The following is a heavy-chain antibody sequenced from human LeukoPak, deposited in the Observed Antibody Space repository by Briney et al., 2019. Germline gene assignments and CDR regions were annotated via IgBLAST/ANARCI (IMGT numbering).Heavy chain of an antibody. Sequence: PSQTLSLTCTVSGGSISSGSYYWSWIRQPARKGLEWIGRIYTSGSTNYNPSLKSRVTISVDTSKNQFSLKLSSVTAADTAVYYCARSEGYSYGFLDYWGQGTLVTVSS. J-gene: IGHJ4*02. CDR3: ARSEGYSYGFLDY. D-gene: IGHD5-18*01. CDR2: IYTSGST. CDR1: GGSISSGSYY. V-gene: IGHV4-61*02.